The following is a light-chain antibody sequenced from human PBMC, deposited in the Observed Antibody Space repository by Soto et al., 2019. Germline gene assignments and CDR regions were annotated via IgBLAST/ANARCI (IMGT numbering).Light chain of an antibody. CDR3: SSYTSSTNVV. Sequence: QSALTQPASVSWSPGHSITIACTGTSSDVGGYNYVSWYQQHPGKAPKLMIYEVSNRPSGVSNRFSGSKSGNTASLTISGLQAEEQADYYCSSYTSSTNVVFGGGTQLTVL. CDR2: EVS. V-gene: IGLV2-14*01. CDR1: SSDVGGYNY. J-gene: IGLJ2*01.